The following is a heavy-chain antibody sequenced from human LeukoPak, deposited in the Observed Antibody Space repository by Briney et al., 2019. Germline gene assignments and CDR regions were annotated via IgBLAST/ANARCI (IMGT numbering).Heavy chain of an antibody. V-gene: IGHV3-74*01. Sequence: GGSLRLSCAASGFTFSSYWMHWVRQAPGKGLVWVSRINSDGSSTIYADSVKGRFTISRDNAKNTLYLQMNSLRVEDTAVYYCARDGVAPGIYFDSWGQGTLVTVSS. CDR1: GFTFSSYW. CDR3: ARDGVAPGIYFDS. D-gene: IGHD2-2*01. J-gene: IGHJ4*02. CDR2: INSDGSST.